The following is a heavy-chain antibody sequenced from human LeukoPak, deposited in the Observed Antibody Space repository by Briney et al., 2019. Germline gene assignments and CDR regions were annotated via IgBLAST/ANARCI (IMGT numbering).Heavy chain of an antibody. J-gene: IGHJ5*02. Sequence: GGSLRLSCAASGFTFSSYSINWVRQAPGKGLEWVSSISSSSTYIPYTDSLKGRFTISRDNAKNSLYLQMNSLRAEDTAVYYCARDREYSSSSYWFDPWGQGTLVTVSS. V-gene: IGHV3-21*01. D-gene: IGHD6-6*01. CDR2: ISSSSTYI. CDR3: ARDREYSSSSYWFDP. CDR1: GFTFSSYS.